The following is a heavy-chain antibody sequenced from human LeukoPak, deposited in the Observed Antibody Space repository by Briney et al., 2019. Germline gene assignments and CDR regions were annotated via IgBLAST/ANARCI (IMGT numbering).Heavy chain of an antibody. CDR2: INRDGSSA. Sequence: PGGSLRLSCAASGFTFSSYWMHWVRQAPGKGLVWVSRINRDGSSASYADSVKGRFTISRDNAKNTLYLQMNSLRAEDTAVYYCARVEMATIIDIWGQGTMVTVSS. J-gene: IGHJ3*02. V-gene: IGHV3-74*01. CDR1: GFTFSSYW. D-gene: IGHD5-24*01. CDR3: ARVEMATIIDI.